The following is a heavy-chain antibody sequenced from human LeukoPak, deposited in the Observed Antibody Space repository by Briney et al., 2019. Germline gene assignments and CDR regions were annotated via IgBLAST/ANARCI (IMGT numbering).Heavy chain of an antibody. V-gene: IGHV3-53*01. CDR3: ARDFYYGAVWDAFDI. J-gene: IGHJ3*02. CDR1: GFSVSNNH. Sequence: PGGSLRLSCAASGFSVSNNHMSWVRQAPGKGLEWVSVIYSGGSTNYADSVKGRFTISRDNFKNTLFLQMNNLRAEDTAVYYCARDFYYGAVWDAFDIWGLGTVVTVPS. D-gene: IGHD3-10*01. CDR2: IYSGGST.